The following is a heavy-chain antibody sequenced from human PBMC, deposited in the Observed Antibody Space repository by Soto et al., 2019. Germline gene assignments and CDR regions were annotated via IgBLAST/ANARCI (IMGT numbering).Heavy chain of an antibody. CDR2: VYHSGST. V-gene: IGHV4-4*02. D-gene: IGHD2-2*02. J-gene: IGHJ5*02. CDR1: GDSISSDNW. Sequence: SETLSLTCAVSGDSISSDNWWSWVRQPPGKGLEWIGEVYHSGSTHYNPSLKSRVTIAVDKSKNQFSLRLSSGTAADTAVYYCAKNQEALKAYTGGWFDPWGPGTLVTVYS. CDR3: AKNQEALKAYTGGWFDP.